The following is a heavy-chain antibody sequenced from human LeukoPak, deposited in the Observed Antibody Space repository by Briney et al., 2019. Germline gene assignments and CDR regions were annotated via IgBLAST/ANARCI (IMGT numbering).Heavy chain of an antibody. CDR1: GYTFTGYY. D-gene: IGHD1-26*01. Sequence: ASVKVSCKASGYTFTGYYMHWVRQAPGQGLEWMGWINPNSGGTNYAQKFQGRVTMTRDTSISTAYMELSRLRSDDTAVYYCARDGSYYSLLRNYYYYMDVWGKGTTVTVSS. V-gene: IGHV1-2*02. CDR3: ARDGSYYSLLRNYYYYMDV. J-gene: IGHJ6*03. CDR2: INPNSGGT.